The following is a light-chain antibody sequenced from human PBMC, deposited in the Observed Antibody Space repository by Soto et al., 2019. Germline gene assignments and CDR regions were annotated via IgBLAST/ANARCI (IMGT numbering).Light chain of an antibody. V-gene: IGLV2-8*01. CDR3: SSYVTGNSLI. CDR2: EVS. CDR1: SRDVGGHDY. Sequence: QSALPQPPSASGSPGQSVTISCTGTSRDVGGHDYVSWYQQHPGKAPKLMIYEVSRRPSGVPDRFSGSKSGNTASLTVSGLQAEDEADYYCSSYVTGNSLIFGGGTKLTVL. J-gene: IGLJ2*01.